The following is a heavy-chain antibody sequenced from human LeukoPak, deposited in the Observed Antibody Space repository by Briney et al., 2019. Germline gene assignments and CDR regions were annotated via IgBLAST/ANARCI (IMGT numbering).Heavy chain of an antibody. CDR2: ISGSGGTT. Sequence: PGGSLRLSCAASGFTFSSYAMTWVRQAPGKGLEWVSGISGSGGTTSYADSVKGRFTISRDNSQNTLNLQMNSLRAEDTAVYYCARDPGYGSGRLLYYYYMDVWGKGTTVTVSS. CDR1: GFTFSSYA. CDR3: ARDPGYGSGRLLYYYYMDV. D-gene: IGHD3-10*01. J-gene: IGHJ6*03. V-gene: IGHV3-23*01.